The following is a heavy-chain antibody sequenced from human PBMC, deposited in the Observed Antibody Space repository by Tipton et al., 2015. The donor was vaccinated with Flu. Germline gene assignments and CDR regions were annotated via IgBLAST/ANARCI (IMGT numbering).Heavy chain of an antibody. J-gene: IGHJ5*01. V-gene: IGHV4-38-2*01. CDR1: GDSVASPYF. CDR2: IHQAGTT. CDR3: ARRDYSNYVSEPKSWFDS. Sequence: TLSLTCSVSGDSVASPYFWGWIRQPPGKGLEWIGNIHQAGTTYYNPSLMSRITITVDRPKNHFTLRLTSVTAADTAVYYCARRDYSNYVSEPKSWFDSWGQGTLVTVSS. D-gene: IGHD4-11*01.